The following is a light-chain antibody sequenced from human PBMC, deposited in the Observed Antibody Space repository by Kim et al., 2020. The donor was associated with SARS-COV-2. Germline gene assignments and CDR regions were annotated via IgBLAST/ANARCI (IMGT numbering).Light chain of an antibody. Sequence: EIVLTQSPGTLSLSPGERATLSCRASQSVSSNSLAWYQQKGGQAPRLLIYGASNSATGIPDRFSGRGSATDFTLTISRLEPEDFALYYCQYYGSSLITFGQRTRLEIK. CDR2: GAS. CDR3: QYYGSSLIT. J-gene: IGKJ5*01. V-gene: IGKV3-20*01. CDR1: QSVSSNS.